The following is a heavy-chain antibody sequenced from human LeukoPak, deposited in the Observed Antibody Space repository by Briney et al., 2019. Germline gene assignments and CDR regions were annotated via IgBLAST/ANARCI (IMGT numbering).Heavy chain of an antibody. CDR1: GGSIINYH. CDR2: IYHSGIT. D-gene: IGHD6-19*01. Sequence: SETLSLTCTVSGGSIINYHWGWIRQVPGKGLEWIGYIYHSGITSYSPSLKSRVSITVDTSTNQFSLKLTYVAAADTALYYCARVFRYCSGDGLYMFAEFWAQGPLVTVSS. J-gene: IGHJ4*02. V-gene: IGHV4-59*08. CDR3: ARVFRYCSGDGLYMFAEF.